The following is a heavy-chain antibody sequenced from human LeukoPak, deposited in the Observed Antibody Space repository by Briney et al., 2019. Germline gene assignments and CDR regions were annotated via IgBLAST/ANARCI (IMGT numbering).Heavy chain of an antibody. J-gene: IGHJ4*02. V-gene: IGHV3-48*03. CDR1: GFTFSSYE. Sequence: GGSLRLSCAASGFTFSSYEMNWVRQAPGKGLEWVSYISSSGSTIYYADPVKGRFTISRDNAKNSLYLQMNSLRAEDTAVYYCARDRFSTYDFWSGYPKFDYWGQGTLVTVSS. CDR2: ISSSGSTI. D-gene: IGHD3-3*01. CDR3: ARDRFSTYDFWSGYPKFDY.